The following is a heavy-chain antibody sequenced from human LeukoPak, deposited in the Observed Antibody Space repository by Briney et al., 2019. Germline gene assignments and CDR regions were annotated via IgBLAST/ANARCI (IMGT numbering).Heavy chain of an antibody. V-gene: IGHV4-38-2*02. Sequence: SETLSLTCSVSGYSISSGYYWGWIRPPPGKGLEWIGIIYHSGSTYYNPSLKSRVTISVDTSKNQFSLKLSSVTAADTAVYFCARADELGYYYYMDVWGKGTTVTVSS. CDR1: GYSISSGYY. D-gene: IGHD1-7*01. CDR3: ARADELGYYYYMDV. CDR2: IYHSGST. J-gene: IGHJ6*03.